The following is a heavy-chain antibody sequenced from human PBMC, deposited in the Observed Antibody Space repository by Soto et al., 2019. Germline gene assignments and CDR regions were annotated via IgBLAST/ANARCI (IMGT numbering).Heavy chain of an antibody. CDR1: GFTFSSYG. Sequence: QVQLVESGGGVVQPGRSLRLSCAASGFTFSSYGVHWVRQAPGKGLEWVAVIWYDGSNKYYADSVKGRFTISRDNSKNTLYLQMNSLRAEDTAVYYCARDQGHYDSSGYAFDIWGQGTMVTVSS. J-gene: IGHJ3*02. D-gene: IGHD3-22*01. V-gene: IGHV3-33*01. CDR3: ARDQGHYDSSGYAFDI. CDR2: IWYDGSNK.